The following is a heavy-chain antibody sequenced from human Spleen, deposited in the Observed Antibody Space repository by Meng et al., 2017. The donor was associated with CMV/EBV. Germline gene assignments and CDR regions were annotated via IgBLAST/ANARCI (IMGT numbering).Heavy chain of an antibody. J-gene: IGHJ3*02. CDR2: ISSSSSTI. CDR3: ARDSGIAVAGDAFDI. Sequence: GESLKISCAASGFTFSSYSMNWVRQAPGKGLEWVSYISSSSSTIYYADSVKGRFTISRDNAKNSLYLQMNSLRAEDTAVYYCARDSGIAVAGDAFDIWGQGTMVTVSS. D-gene: IGHD6-19*01. CDR1: GFTFSSYS. V-gene: IGHV3-48*04.